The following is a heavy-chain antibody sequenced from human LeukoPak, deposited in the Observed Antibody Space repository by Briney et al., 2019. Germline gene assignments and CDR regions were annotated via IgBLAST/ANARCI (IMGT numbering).Heavy chain of an antibody. CDR1: GGSFSGYN. D-gene: IGHD3-10*01. CDR3: ARAPVRGVMKY. Sequence: SETLSLTCAISGGSFSGYNWTWIRQPPGKGLEWIGHINHRGTTNFTPSLKSRVTMSVDTSKDQFGLNLASVTAAGTAVYYCARAPVRGVMKYWSQGTLVIVSS. CDR2: INHRGTT. V-gene: IGHV4-34*01. J-gene: IGHJ4*02.